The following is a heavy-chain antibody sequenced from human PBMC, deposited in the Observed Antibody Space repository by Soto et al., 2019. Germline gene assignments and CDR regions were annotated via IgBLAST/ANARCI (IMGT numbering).Heavy chain of an antibody. CDR1: GYTFTSYY. V-gene: IGHV1-46*01. J-gene: IGHJ6*02. Sequence: QVQLVQSGAEVKKPGASVKVSCKASGYTFTSYYMHWVRQAPGQGLERMGIINPTGGSTSYAQKFQGRVTMTRDTSTSTVYMELSSLRSEDTAVYYCARQWFGELLLGHYGMDVWGQGTTVTVSS. CDR3: ARQWFGELLLGHYGMDV. CDR2: INPTGGST. D-gene: IGHD3-10*01.